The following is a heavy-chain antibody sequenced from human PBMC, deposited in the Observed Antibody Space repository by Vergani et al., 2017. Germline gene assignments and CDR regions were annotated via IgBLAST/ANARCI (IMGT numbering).Heavy chain of an antibody. J-gene: IGHJ4*02. D-gene: IGHD3-16*01. CDR2: IQYDGSKQ. V-gene: IGHV3-30*02. Sequence: QVQLVESGGGVVQPGGSLRLSCATSGFTLSHYDMQWIRQGPGKGLEFVAFIQYDGSKQYYADSVKGRFTRAIDFSKNTLYLQMNRLRTYDTATYYCAKHVRCGGIDYWGQGTQVIVSS. CDR1: GFTLSHYD. CDR3: AKHVRCGGIDY.